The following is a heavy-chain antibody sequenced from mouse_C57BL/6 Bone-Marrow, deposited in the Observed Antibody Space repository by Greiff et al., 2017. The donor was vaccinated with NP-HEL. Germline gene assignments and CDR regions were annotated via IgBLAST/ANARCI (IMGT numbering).Heavy chain of an antibody. Sequence: QVQLQQPGAELVRPGSSVKLSCKASGYTFTSYWMHWVKQRPIQGLEWIGNIDPSDSETHYNQKFKDKATLTVDKSSNTAYMQLSSLTSEDSAVYYCASRAYDGYFDYWGKGTTLTVSS. D-gene: IGHD2-3*01. V-gene: IGHV1-52*01. CDR3: ASRAYDGYFDY. CDR2: IDPSDSET. J-gene: IGHJ2*01. CDR1: GYTFTSYW.